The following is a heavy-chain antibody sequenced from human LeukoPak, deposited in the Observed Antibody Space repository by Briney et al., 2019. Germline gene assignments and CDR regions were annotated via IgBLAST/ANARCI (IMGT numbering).Heavy chain of an antibody. CDR1: GGSFSGYY. CDR3: SRRYSYGYRGFDY. Sequence: SETLSLTCAVYGGSFSGYYWSWIRQPPGKGLEWIGEINHSGSTNYNPSLKSRVTISVDTSKNQFSLKLSSVTAADTAVYYCSRRYSYGYRGFDYWGQGTLVTVSS. V-gene: IGHV4-34*01. CDR2: INHSGST. D-gene: IGHD5-18*01. J-gene: IGHJ4*02.